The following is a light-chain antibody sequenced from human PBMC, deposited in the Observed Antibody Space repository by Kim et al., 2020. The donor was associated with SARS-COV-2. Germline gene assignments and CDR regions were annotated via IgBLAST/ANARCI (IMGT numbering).Light chain of an antibody. CDR1: QDIRND. CDR3: LQHNSYPIT. J-gene: IGKJ5*01. Sequence: DIQIPPSPSSLSASVGDRVTITCRASQDIRNDLGWYQQNPGRAPKRLIYGASSLQSGVPSRFSGSGSGTEFTLTISSLQPEDFATYFCLQHNSYPITFGQGTRLEIK. CDR2: GAS. V-gene: IGKV1-17*01.